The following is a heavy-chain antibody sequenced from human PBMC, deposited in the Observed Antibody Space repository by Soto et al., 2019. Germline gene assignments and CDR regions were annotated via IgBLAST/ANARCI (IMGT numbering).Heavy chain of an antibody. CDR3: VRDPHRFRGGMDV. V-gene: IGHV4-61*01. Sequence: SETLSLTCTVSGASVSSGSDYWNWFRQPPGERPEWIGYISHSGVTNYNPSLKSRLTISLDTAKDQVLLRLTSVTATDAAVYYCVRDPHRFRGGMDVWGQGTTVTVSS. J-gene: IGHJ6*02. D-gene: IGHD3-3*01. CDR1: GASVSSGSDY. CDR2: ISHSGVT.